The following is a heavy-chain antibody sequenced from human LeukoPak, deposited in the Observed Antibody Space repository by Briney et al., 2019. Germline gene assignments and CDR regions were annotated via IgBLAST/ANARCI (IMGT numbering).Heavy chain of an antibody. V-gene: IGHV3-33*06. CDR3: AKEGDEFRGYLDV. J-gene: IGHJ6*03. D-gene: IGHD2-21*02. Sequence: GTSLRLSCAASGFTFSRLGMQWVRQAPDKGLEWVAVIHNDGTQGQYGDSVKGRFTISKDNSQNTLYLQMNNLRDDDTGVYYCAKEGDEFRGYLDVWGKGTTVTVSS. CDR2: IHNDGTQG. CDR1: GFTFSRLG.